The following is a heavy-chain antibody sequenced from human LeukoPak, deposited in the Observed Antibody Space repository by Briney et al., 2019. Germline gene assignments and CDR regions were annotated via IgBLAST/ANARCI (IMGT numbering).Heavy chain of an antibody. D-gene: IGHD4-17*01. J-gene: IGHJ4*02. Sequence: SGGSLRLSCAASGFTFSSYSMNWVRQAPGKGLEWVSFISGGSSYIYYADSVKGRFSISRDNAKNSLYLQMNSLRAEDTAVYYCAGDPFGDSENFDCWGQGTLVTVSS. V-gene: IGHV3-21*01. CDR3: AGDPFGDSENFDC. CDR2: ISGGSSYI. CDR1: GFTFSSYS.